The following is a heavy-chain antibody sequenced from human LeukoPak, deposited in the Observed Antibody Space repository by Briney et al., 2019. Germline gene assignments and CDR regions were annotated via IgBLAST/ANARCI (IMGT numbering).Heavy chain of an antibody. CDR1: GFTFSNFP. D-gene: IGHD5-12*01. CDR3: VKYNSGWDEDY. J-gene: IGHJ4*02. CDR2: IIGSGVST. V-gene: IGHV3-23*01. Sequence: GGSLRLSCVASGFTFSNFPMTWVRQAPGKGLEGVSTIIGSGVSTFYADSVKGRFTISRDNSENTLYLQMNSLRAEDTAVYYCVKYNSGWDEDYWGQGTLVTVSS.